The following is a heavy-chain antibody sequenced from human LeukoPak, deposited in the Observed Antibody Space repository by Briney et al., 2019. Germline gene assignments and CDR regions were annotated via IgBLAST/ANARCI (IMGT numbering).Heavy chain of an antibody. CDR1: GGTFSSYA. J-gene: IGHJ6*02. D-gene: IGHD3-3*01. V-gene: IGHV1-69*04. CDR3: ARWGAYDFTSYYYYGMDV. Sequence: ASVKVSCKASGGTFSSYAISWVRQAPGQGLEWMGRIIPIFGIANYAQKFQGRVTITADKSTSTAYMELSSLRSEDTAVYYCARWGAYDFTSYYYYGMDVWGQGTTVTVSS. CDR2: IIPIFGIA.